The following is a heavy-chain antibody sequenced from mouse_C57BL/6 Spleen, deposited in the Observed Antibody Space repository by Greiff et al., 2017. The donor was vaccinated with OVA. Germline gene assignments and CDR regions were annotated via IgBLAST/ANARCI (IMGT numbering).Heavy chain of an antibody. Sequence: VQLKESGGGLVKPGGSLKLSCAASGFTFSDYGMHWVRQAPEKGLEWVAYISSGSSTIYYADTVKGRFTISRDNAKNTLFLQMTSLRSEDTAMYYCAVYDGFAYWGQGTLVTVSA. V-gene: IGHV5-17*01. J-gene: IGHJ3*01. CDR2: ISSGSSTI. D-gene: IGHD2-14*01. CDR3: AVYDGFAY. CDR1: GFTFSDYG.